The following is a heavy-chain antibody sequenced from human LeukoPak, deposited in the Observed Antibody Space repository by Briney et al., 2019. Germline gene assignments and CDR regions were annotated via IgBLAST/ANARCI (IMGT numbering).Heavy chain of an antibody. CDR2: ISSSSSYI. Sequence: GGSLRLSCAASGFTFSSYSMNWVRQAPGKGLEWVSSISSSSSYIYYADSVKGRFTISRDNTKNSLYLQMNRLRPEDTAVYYCARGMRGDWFDPWGQGTLVTVSS. J-gene: IGHJ5*02. D-gene: IGHD3-16*01. CDR3: ARGMRGDWFDP. CDR1: GFTFSSYS. V-gene: IGHV3-21*01.